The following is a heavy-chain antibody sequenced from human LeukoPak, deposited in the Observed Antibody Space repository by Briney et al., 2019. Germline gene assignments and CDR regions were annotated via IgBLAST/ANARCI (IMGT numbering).Heavy chain of an antibody. CDR3: AKEIRPNDY. V-gene: IGHV3-23*01. J-gene: IGHJ4*02. CDR1: GFTFTSYS. Sequence: GGSLRLSCAASGFTFTSYSMNWVRQAPGKGLEWLSSISISGDKILYADSAKGRFTISRDNSKNTLYLQMNSLRDEDTAVYYCAKEIRPNDYWGQGTLVIVSS. CDR2: ISISGDKI.